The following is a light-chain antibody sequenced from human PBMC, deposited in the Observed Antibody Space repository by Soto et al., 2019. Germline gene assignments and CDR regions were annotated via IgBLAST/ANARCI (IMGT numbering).Light chain of an antibody. CDR1: SSDVGGYNY. V-gene: IGLV2-14*01. CDR3: SSYTSSSTEL. J-gene: IGLJ2*01. CDR2: EVT. Sequence: QSALTQPASVSGSLGQSITISCTGTSSDVGGYNYVSWYQQHPGKDPKVVIFEVTKRPSGVSSRFSGSKSGNTASLTVSGLQAEGEGDYYCSSYTSSSTELFGGGTKVTVL.